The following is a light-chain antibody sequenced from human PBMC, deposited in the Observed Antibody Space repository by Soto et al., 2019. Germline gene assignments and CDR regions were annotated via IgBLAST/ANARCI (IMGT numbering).Light chain of an antibody. CDR2: DAS. CDR3: QQYECLPLT. V-gene: IGKV1-33*01. J-gene: IGKJ5*01. CDR1: QDIKQN. Sequence: DIQMTQSQSSLSASVGDRVTITCKSSQDIKQNVIGYKTPQGTDPQLLSYDASDLETGVTSRVSGIGSGTGCTFTISSLQTEDGATDYGQQYECLPLTFGQGTRLEI.